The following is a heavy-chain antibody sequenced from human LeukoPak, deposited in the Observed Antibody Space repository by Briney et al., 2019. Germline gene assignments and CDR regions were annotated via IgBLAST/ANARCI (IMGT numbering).Heavy chain of an antibody. Sequence: GGSLRLSCAASGFTFSSYGMHWVRQAPGKGLEWVAFIRYDGSNKYYADSVKGRFTISRDNSKNTLYLQMNSLRAEDTAVYYCAKGLYSSSPEAQLLIDYWGQGTLVTVSS. V-gene: IGHV3-30*02. J-gene: IGHJ4*02. CDR3: AKGLYSSSPEAQLLIDY. CDR1: GFTFSSYG. D-gene: IGHD6-6*01. CDR2: IRYDGSNK.